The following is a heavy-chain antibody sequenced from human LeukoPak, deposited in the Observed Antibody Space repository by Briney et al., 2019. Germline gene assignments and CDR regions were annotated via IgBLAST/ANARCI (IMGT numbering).Heavy chain of an antibody. D-gene: IGHD6-13*01. V-gene: IGHV3-7*01. J-gene: IGHJ4*02. CDR3: ARPGGSSWPVYPNYFDY. CDR2: IKQDGSEK. CDR1: GFTFSSYA. Sequence: GGSLRLSCAASGFTFSSYAMSWVRQAPGKGLEWVANIKQDGSEKYYVDSVKGRFTISRDNAKNSLYLQMNSLRAEDTAVYYCARPGGSSWPVYPNYFDYWGQGTLVTVSS.